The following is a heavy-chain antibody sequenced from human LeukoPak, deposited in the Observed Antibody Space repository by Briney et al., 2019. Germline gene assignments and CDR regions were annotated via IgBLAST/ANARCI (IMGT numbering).Heavy chain of an antibody. CDR2: ISYDGSNT. V-gene: IGHV3-30*04. CDR3: ASVVVVVAALDY. CDR1: GITFSHYT. D-gene: IGHD2-15*01. Sequence: GGSLRLSCTASGITFSHYTIHWVRQAPGKGLEWLALISYDGSNTYYADSVKGRFTISRDNSKNTLYLQMNSLRAEDTAVYYCASVVVVVAALDYWGQGTLVTVSS. J-gene: IGHJ4*02.